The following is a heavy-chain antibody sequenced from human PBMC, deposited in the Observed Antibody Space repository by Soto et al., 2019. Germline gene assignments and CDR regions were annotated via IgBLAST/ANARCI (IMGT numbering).Heavy chain of an antibody. Sequence: SETLSLTCTVSGGSIRSSSHYWGWIRQPPGKGLEWIGSMYYSGSTYYNPSLKSRVTISVHTSKNQFSLKLSSVTVADTAVYYCVRPYRKDDFWSGYPDWFDPWGQGTLVTVSS. CDR2: MYYSGST. J-gene: IGHJ5*02. CDR3: VRPYRKDDFWSGYPDWFDP. D-gene: IGHD3-3*01. CDR1: GGSIRSSSHY. V-gene: IGHV4-39*01.